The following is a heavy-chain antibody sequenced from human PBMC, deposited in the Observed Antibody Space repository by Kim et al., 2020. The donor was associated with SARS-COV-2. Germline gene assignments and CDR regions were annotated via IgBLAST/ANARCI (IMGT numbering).Heavy chain of an antibody. J-gene: IGHJ1*01. CDR2: IYYSGST. CDR1: GGSISSSSYY. V-gene: IGHV4-39*01. CDR3: ARFKGGGGATLYS. Sequence: SETLSLTCTVSGGSISSSSYYWGWIRQPPGKGLEWIGSIYYSGSTYYNPSLKSRVTISVDTSKNQFSLKLSSVTAADTAVYYCARFKGGGGATLYSWGQG. D-gene: IGHD1-26*01.